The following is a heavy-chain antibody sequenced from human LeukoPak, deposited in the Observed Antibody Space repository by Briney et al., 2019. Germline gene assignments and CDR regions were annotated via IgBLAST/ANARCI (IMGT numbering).Heavy chain of an antibody. V-gene: IGHV1-24*01. CDR3: ARGMFDNSGHYYYFYYALDV. J-gene: IGHJ6*02. CDR1: GYTLTELS. CDR2: FDPEDGET. D-gene: IGHD3-22*01. Sequence: ASVKVSCKVSGYTLTELSMHWVRQAPGKGLEWMGGFDPEDGETIYAQKFQGRVAMTRDTSTNTAYMELRSLRSEDTAVYFCARGMFDNSGHYYYFYYALDVWGQGTTVTVSS.